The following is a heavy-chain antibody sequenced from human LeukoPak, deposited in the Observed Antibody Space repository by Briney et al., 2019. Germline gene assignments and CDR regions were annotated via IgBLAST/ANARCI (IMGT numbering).Heavy chain of an antibody. CDR1: GGTFSSYA. CDR3: ARGGHIKIFGVVTRGEFDY. D-gene: IGHD3-3*01. Sequence: SVKVSCKASGGTFSSYAISWVRQAPGQGLEWIGGIIPIFGTANYAQKFQGRVTITTDESTSTAYMELSSLRSEDTAVYYCARGGHIKIFGVVTRGEFDYWGQGTPVTVSS. CDR2: IIPIFGTA. V-gene: IGHV1-69*05. J-gene: IGHJ4*02.